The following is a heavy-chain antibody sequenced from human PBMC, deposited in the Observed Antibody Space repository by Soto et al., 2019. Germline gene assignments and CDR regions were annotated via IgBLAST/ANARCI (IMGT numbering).Heavy chain of an antibody. CDR2: SYWHDYR. Sequence: SAPTLVTRTQNLTLTFTYSGFSLTTTGVCVKWIRQPPGKALELLARSYWHDYRCYSPSLKSRLTITKDTSKNQVVLTMTNMDPVDTATYYCAHRGGAAVGLYYFDYWGQEALVTVSS. CDR3: AHRGGAAVGLYYFDY. J-gene: IGHJ4*02. V-gene: IGHV2-5*01. CDR1: GFSLTTTGVC. D-gene: IGHD6-13*01.